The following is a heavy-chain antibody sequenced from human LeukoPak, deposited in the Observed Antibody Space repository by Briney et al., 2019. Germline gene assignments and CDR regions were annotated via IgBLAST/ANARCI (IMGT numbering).Heavy chain of an antibody. CDR1: GFTFGRYW. D-gene: IGHD2-8*01. CDR2: INQGGSRL. CDR3: ARLKDDVTKLDY. Sequence: GGSLRLSCAGSGFTFGRYWMSWVRQAPGKGLEWVASINQGGSRLHYLDSVTGRFIISSDDAQNSLFLQMTRLRVDDTAVYYCARLKDDVTKLDYWGQGTLVSVSS. J-gene: IGHJ4*02. V-gene: IGHV3-7*01.